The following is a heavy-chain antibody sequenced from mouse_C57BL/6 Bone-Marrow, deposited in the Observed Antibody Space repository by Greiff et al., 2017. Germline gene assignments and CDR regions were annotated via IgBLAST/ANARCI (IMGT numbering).Heavy chain of an antibody. Sequence: EVHLVESGGGLVKPGGSLKLSCAASGFTFSDYGMHWVRQAPEKGLEWVAYISSGSSTIYYADTVKGRFTISRDNAKNTLFLQMTSLRSEDTAMYYCARPYYYGSSYPSYWGQGTTLTVSS. CDR3: ARPYYYGSSYPSY. CDR1: GFTFSDYG. D-gene: IGHD1-1*01. V-gene: IGHV5-17*01. CDR2: ISSGSSTI. J-gene: IGHJ2*01.